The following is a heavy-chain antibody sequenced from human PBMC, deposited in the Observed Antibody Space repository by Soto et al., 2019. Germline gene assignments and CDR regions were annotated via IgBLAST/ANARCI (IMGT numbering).Heavy chain of an antibody. CDR3: AKRRGDGYFDL. V-gene: IGHV3-23*01. CDR2: IGGTSGST. CDR1: GFIFSNFV. Sequence: EVQLLESGGGLVQPGGSLGLSCAASGFIFSNFVMGWVRRAPGKGLEWVSAIGGTSGSTYYADSVKGRFTISRDNFKDTLSLQMNSLGAEDTALYYCAKRRGDGYFDLWGRGTLVTVSS. D-gene: IGHD7-27*01. J-gene: IGHJ2*01.